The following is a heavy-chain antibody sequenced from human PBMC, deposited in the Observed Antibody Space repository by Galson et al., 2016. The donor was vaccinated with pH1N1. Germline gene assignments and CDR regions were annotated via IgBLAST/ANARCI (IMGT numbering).Heavy chain of an antibody. CDR2: INPNTGDT. V-gene: IGHV1-2*02. D-gene: IGHD3-16*02. CDR1: GYIFTGYY. J-gene: IGHJ6*02. Sequence: SVKVSCKASGYIFTGYYMHWVRQAPGQGLEWMGWINPNTGDTNYAQKFQGRVTMTRDTSISTAYMELSRLRSDDTALYFCARIIFRQFGMDVWGQGTTVTVSS. CDR3: ARIIFRQFGMDV.